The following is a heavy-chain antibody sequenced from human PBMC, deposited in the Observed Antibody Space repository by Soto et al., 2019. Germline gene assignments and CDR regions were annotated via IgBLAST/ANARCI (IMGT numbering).Heavy chain of an antibody. CDR2: IIPIFGTA. CDR3: ARDGIAAADRVLWFDP. J-gene: IGHJ5*02. Sequence: SVKVSCKASGGTFSSYAISWVRQAPGQGLEWMGGIIPIFGTANYAQKFQGRVTITADKSTSTAYMELSSLRSEDTAVYYCARDGIAAADRVLWFDPWGQGTLVTVSS. CDR1: GGTFSSYA. D-gene: IGHD6-13*01. V-gene: IGHV1-69*06.